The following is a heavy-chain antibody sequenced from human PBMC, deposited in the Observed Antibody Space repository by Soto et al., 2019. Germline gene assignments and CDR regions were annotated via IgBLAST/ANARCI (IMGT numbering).Heavy chain of an antibody. V-gene: IGHV4-30-4*08. CDR2: IYYSGST. CDR3: AREVGEVDYSSSSDAFDI. CDR1: GGSISSGGYY. D-gene: IGHD6-6*01. J-gene: IGHJ3*02. Sequence: SETLSLTCTVSGGSISSGGYYWSWIRQHPGKGLEWIGYIYYSGSTYYNPSLKSRVTMSRDTSKNQFSLKLDSVTAADTAVYYCAREVGEVDYSSSSDAFDIWGQGTMVTVSS.